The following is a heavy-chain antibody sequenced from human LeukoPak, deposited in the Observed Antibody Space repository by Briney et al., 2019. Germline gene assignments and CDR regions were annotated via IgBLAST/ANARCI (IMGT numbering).Heavy chain of an antibody. V-gene: IGHV4-59*01. Sequence: IPSETLSLTCTVSGGSISSYYWSWIRQPPGKGLEWIGYIYYSGSTNYNPSLKSRVTISVDTSKNQFSLKLSSVTAADTAVYYCARGAYYYDSSGYRAFDCWGQGTLVTVSS. CDR1: GGSISSYY. CDR3: ARGAYYYDSSGYRAFDC. J-gene: IGHJ4*02. D-gene: IGHD3-22*01. CDR2: IYYSGST.